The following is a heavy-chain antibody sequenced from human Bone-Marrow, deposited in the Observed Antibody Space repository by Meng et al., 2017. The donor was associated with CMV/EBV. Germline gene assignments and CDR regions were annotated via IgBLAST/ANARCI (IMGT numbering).Heavy chain of an antibody. V-gene: IGHV3-21*01. CDR3: ARDKGLGAFDI. CDR2: ISSSSSYI. CDR1: GFTFSSYS. Sequence: GESLKISCVASGFTFSSYSMNWVRQAPGKGLEWVSSISSSSSYIYYADSVKGRFTISRDNAKNSLYLQMNSLRAEDTAVYYCARDKGLGAFDIWGQGTMVTVSS. J-gene: IGHJ3*02.